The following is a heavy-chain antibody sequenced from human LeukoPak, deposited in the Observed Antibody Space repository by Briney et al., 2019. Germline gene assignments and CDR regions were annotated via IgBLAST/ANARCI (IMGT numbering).Heavy chain of an antibody. J-gene: IGHJ6*03. CDR1: GFTFSSYA. CDR3: AKVPAARYYYYYMDV. CDR2: ISGSGGST. D-gene: IGHD2-2*01. V-gene: IGHV3-23*01. Sequence: GGSLRLSCAASGFTFSSYAMSWVRQAPGKGLEWVSAISGSGGSTYYADSVKGRFTISRDNSKNTLYLQMNSLRAEGTAVYYCAKVPAARYYYYYMDVWGKGTTVTVSS.